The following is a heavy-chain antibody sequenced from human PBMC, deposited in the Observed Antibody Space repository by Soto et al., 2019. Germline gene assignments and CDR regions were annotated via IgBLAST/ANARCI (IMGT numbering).Heavy chain of an antibody. D-gene: IGHD2-21*02. J-gene: IGHJ2*01. V-gene: IGHV4-4*07. CDR1: GGSISSYY. CDR3: ARLVVTAQWYFDL. Sequence: QVQLQESGPGLVKPSETLSLTCTVSGGSISSYYWSWIRQPAGKGLEWIGLIYTSGSFNYNPSLKSRVTMSVDTSKNQFSLKLTSVTAADTAVYYCARLVVTAQWYFDLWGRGTLVTVSS. CDR2: IYTSGSF.